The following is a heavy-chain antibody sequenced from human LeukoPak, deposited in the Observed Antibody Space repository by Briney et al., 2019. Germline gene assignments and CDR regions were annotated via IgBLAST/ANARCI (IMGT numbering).Heavy chain of an antibody. CDR3: AKAVGYCSSTSCYAFDY. J-gene: IGHJ4*02. V-gene: IGHV3-74*01. Sequence: PGGSLRLSCAASGFTFSSYWMHWVRQAPGKGLVWVSRINSDGSSTSYADSVKGRFTISRDNAKNTLYLQMNSLRAEDTAVYYCAKAVGYCSSTSCYAFDYWGQGTLVTVSS. CDR1: GFTFSSYW. D-gene: IGHD2-2*03. CDR2: INSDGSST.